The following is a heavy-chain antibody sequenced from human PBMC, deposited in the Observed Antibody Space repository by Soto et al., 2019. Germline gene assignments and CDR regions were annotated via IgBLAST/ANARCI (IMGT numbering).Heavy chain of an antibody. Sequence: EVQLLESGGGLVQPGGSLRLSCAASGFTFSNYAMSLVRQAPGKGLEWVSGISGGGGSSYYADSVKGRFTISRDNSKNTLYLQMNSLRAEDTAVYYCAPNCCVDCHSVFFYWGQGTLVIVSS. V-gene: IGHV3-23*01. CDR3: APNCCVDCHSVFFY. CDR1: GFTFSNYA. CDR2: ISGGGGSS. D-gene: IGHD2-21*02. J-gene: IGHJ4*02.